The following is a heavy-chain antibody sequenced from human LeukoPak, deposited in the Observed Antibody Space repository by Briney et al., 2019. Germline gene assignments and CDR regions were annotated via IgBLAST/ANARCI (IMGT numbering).Heavy chain of an antibody. Sequence: ASVKVSCKASGYNFTTYAFSWVRQAPGQGLEWMGWIRPNDGNTNYAEKVQGRVTMTTDSSTSTVYMELRSLKSDDTAVYYCARDVRRLRWFGDLGFPFDYWGQGTLVSVSS. CDR1: GYNFTTYA. CDR3: ARDVRRLRWFGDLGFPFDY. CDR2: IRPNDGNT. J-gene: IGHJ4*02. D-gene: IGHD3-10*01. V-gene: IGHV1-18*01.